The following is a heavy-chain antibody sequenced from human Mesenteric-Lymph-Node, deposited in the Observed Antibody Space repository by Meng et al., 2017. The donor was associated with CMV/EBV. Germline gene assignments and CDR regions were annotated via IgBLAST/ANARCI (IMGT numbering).Heavy chain of an antibody. J-gene: IGHJ5*02. CDR2: IYWDDNK. D-gene: IGHD2-2*01. Sequence: SGPTLVKPTQTLTLTCTVSGFSLSTTGVGAGWIRQPPGQALDWLALIYWDDNKRYSPSLKSRLTITKDTSKDQVILTMTNMDPVDTATYYCARIVAFCSTDSCPFNWFDPWGPGALVTVSS. CDR1: GFSLSTTGVG. CDR3: ARIVAFCSTDSCPFNWFDP. V-gene: IGHV2-5*02.